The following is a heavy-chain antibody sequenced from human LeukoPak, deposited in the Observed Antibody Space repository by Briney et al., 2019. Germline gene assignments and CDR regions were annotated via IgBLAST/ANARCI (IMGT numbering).Heavy chain of an antibody. J-gene: IGHJ6*03. D-gene: IGHD5-18*01. Sequence: PGGSLRLSCAASGFTFSSYSMNWVRQAPGKGLEWVSSISSSSSYIYYADSVKGRFTISRDNAKNSLYLQMNSLRAEDTAVYYCARVHQDTAMVMYYYYMDVWGKGTTVTISS. V-gene: IGHV3-21*01. CDR3: ARVHQDTAMVMYYYYMDV. CDR1: GFTFSSYS. CDR2: ISSSSSYI.